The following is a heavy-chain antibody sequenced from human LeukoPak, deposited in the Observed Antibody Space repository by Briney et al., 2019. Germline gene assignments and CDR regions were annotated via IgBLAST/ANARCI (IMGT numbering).Heavy chain of an antibody. J-gene: IGHJ4*02. CDR3: TRGAGWLIDY. D-gene: IGHD3-16*01. V-gene: IGHV4-59*01. CDR2: FYNSGSS. CDR1: GGSISDYY. Sequence: SETLSLTCTVSGGSISDYYRGWIRQPPGKGLEWVGYFYNSGSSTYNPSLKSRVTISVDTSKEQFSLKVNSVTAADTAVYYCTRGAGWLIDYWGQGILVTVSS.